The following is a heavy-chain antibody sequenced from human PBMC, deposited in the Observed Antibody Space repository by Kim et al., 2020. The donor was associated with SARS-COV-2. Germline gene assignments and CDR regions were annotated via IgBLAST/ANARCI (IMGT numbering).Heavy chain of an antibody. J-gene: IGHJ3*02. CDR3: ASHPFRPPRGAPYVWGSYRPKLSGYAFDI. Sequence: SETLSLTCAVYGGSFSGYYWSWIRQPPGKGLEWIGEINHSGSTNYNPSLKSRVTISVDTSKNQFSLKLSSVTAADTAVYYCASHPFRPPRGAPYVWGSYRPKLSGYAFDIWGQGTMVTVSS. CDR2: INHSGST. V-gene: IGHV4-34*01. D-gene: IGHD3-16*02. CDR1: GGSFSGYY.